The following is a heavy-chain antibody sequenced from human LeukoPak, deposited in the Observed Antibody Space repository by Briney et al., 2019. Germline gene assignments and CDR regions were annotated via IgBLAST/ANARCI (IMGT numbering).Heavy chain of an antibody. CDR2: INTNTGNS. CDR3: ARATYSSGWYFAY. CDR1: GYTFTNYA. V-gene: IGHV7-4-1*02. D-gene: IGHD6-19*01. Sequence: ASVKVSCKASGYTFTNYAMNWVRQAPGQGLEWMGWINTNTGNSTYAQGFTRRFVFSLDTSVSTAYLQISSLKAEDTAVYYCARATYSSGWYFAYWGQGALVTVSS. J-gene: IGHJ4*02.